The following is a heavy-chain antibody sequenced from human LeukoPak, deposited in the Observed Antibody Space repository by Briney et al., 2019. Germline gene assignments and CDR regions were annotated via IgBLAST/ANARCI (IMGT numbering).Heavy chain of an antibody. CDR1: GFTVSSNY. D-gene: IGHD3-10*01. V-gene: IGHV3-66*01. J-gene: IGHJ4*02. CDR3: AKAMVRGVIAPRAFDY. Sequence: GGSLRLSCAASGFTVSSNYMSWVRQAPGKGLEWVSVIYSGGSTYYADSVKGRFTISRDNSKNTLYLQMNSLRAEDTAVYYCAKAMVRGVIAPRAFDYWGQGTLVTVSS. CDR2: IYSGGST.